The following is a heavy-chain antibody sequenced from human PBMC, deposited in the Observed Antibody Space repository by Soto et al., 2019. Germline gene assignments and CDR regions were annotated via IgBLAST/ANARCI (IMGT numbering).Heavy chain of an antibody. CDR3: ARGARI. J-gene: IGHJ3*02. CDR2: IKEDGSEK. CDR1: RFTFSGYW. V-gene: IGHV3-7*01. Sequence: EVQLVESGGDLVQPGGSLRLSCADSRFTFSGYWMYWVRQAPGKGLEWVANIKEDGSEKNYVDSVRGRFTISRDNAKNSLYLQMTSLSAEDTAVYYCARGARIWGQGTMVTVS.